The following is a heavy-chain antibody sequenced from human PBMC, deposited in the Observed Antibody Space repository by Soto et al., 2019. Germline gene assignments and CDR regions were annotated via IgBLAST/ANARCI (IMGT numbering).Heavy chain of an antibody. CDR1: GYSFTSYW. J-gene: IGHJ6*02. Sequence: GESLKISFKGSGYSFTSYWISWVRQMPGKGLEWMGRIDPSDSYTNYSPSFQGHVTISADKSISTAYLQWSSLKASDTAMYYCARIVVVPAATTYYYAMDVWGLGTSVTVSS. CDR3: ARIVVVPAATTYYYAMDV. CDR2: IDPSDSYT. D-gene: IGHD2-2*01. V-gene: IGHV5-10-1*01.